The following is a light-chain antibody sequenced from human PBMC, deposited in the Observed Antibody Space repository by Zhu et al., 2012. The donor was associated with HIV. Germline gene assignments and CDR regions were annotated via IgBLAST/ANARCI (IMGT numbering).Light chain of an antibody. CDR2: AAF. V-gene: IGKV1-6*01. Sequence: AIQMTQSPSSLSASVGDRVTITCRASQDIRNDLGWYQQKPGKAPKLLIYAAFSLQSGVPSRFSGRRSDTDFTLTISSLQPEDFATYYCLQDFNYPPTFGQGTKGGNQT. CDR3: LQDFNYPPT. J-gene: IGKJ1*01. CDR1: QDIRND.